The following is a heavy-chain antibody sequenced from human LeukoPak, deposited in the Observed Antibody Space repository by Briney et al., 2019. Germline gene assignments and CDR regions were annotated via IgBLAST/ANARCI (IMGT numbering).Heavy chain of an antibody. D-gene: IGHD3-10*01. J-gene: IGHJ4*02. CDR1: GGSVSSTTYY. Sequence: NPSETLSLTCTVSGGSVSSTTYYWSWIRQPPGKGQEWIASINYSGSTYYNPSLKRRVTISVDTSENQFSLKLSSVTAADAAVYYCARYVVYGSGKYYFDYWGQGTLVTVSS. CDR2: INYSGST. CDR3: ARYVVYGSGKYYFDY. V-gene: IGHV4-39*01.